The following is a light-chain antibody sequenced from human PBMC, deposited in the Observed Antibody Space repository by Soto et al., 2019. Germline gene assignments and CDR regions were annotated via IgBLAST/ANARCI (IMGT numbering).Light chain of an antibody. V-gene: IGLV2-11*01. J-gene: IGLJ1*01. Sequence: QSMLTQPRSVSGSPGQSVTISCTGSSSDVGGYNYVSWYQQHPGKAPKLIIYDVNERPSGVPDRFSGSKSGNTASLTISGLLAEDEADYYCCSYAGGYTLYVFGAGTKLTVL. CDR3: CSYAGGYTLYV. CDR2: DVN. CDR1: SSDVGGYNY.